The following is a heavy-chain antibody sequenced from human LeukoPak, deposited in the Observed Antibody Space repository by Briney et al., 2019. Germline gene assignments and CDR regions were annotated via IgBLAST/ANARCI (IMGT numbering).Heavy chain of an antibody. D-gene: IGHD6-19*01. CDR3: ARGSIAVAPAYYFDY. CDR1: GGSISSHY. V-gene: IGHV4-59*11. CDR2: MYYSGSP. Sequence: PSETLSLTCTVSGGSISSHYWSWIRQPPGKGLEWIGYMYYSGSPNYNPSLKSRVTISVDTSKNQFSLKLSSVTAADTAVYYCARGSIAVAPAYYFDYWGQGTLVTVSS. J-gene: IGHJ4*02.